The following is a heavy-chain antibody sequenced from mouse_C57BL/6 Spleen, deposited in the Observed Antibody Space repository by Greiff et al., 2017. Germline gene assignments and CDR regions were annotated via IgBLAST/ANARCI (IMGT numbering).Heavy chain of an antibody. V-gene: IGHV1-72*01. CDR3: ARVLYSNYVDWFAY. CDR2: IDPNSGGT. J-gene: IGHJ3*01. D-gene: IGHD2-5*01. CDR1: GYTFTSYW. Sequence: QVQLQQPGAELVKPGASVKLSCKASGYTFTSYWMHWVKQRPGRGLEWIGRIDPNSGGTKYTEKFKSKATLTVDKPSSTAYLQLSSLTSEDSAVYYSARVLYSNYVDWFAYWGQGTLVTVSA.